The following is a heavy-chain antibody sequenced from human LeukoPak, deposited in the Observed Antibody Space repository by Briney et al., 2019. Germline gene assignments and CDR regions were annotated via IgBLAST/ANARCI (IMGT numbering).Heavy chain of an antibody. J-gene: IGHJ4*02. CDR2: FDPEDGET. CDR3: ARVDGYSGFDY. CDR1: GYTLTELS. Sequence: ASVKVSCKVSGYTLTELSMHWVRQAPGKGLEWMGGFDPEDGETIYAQKLQGRVTITADESTSTAYMELSSLRSEDTAVYYCARVDGYSGFDYWGQGTLVTVSS. V-gene: IGHV1-24*01. D-gene: IGHD5-24*01.